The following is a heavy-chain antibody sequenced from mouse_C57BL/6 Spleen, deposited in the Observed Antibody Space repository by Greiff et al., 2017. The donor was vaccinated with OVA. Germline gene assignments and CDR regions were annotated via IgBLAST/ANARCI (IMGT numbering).Heavy chain of an antibody. CDR2: IWSGGST. J-gene: IGHJ4*01. Sequence: VQLVESGPGLVQPSQSLSITCTVSGFSLTSYGVHWVRQSPGKGLEWLGVIWSGGSTDYNAAFISRPSISQDTSKSQVFFKMNSLQADDTAIYYCARNRAYYSNPTPGDYAMDYWGQGTSVTVSS. CDR3: ARNRAYYSNPTPGDYAMDY. CDR1: GFSLTSYG. V-gene: IGHV2-2*01. D-gene: IGHD2-5*01.